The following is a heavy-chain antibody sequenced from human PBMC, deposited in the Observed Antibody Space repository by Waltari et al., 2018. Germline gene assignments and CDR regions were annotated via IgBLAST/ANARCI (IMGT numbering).Heavy chain of an antibody. Sequence: EVQLVESGGGLVQPGGSLKLSCAASGFTFSGSAMHWVRQASGKGLGWVGRIRSKANSYATAYAASVKGRFTISRDDSKNTAYLQMNSLKTEDTAVYYCTTITIFGVVMRDYWGQGTLVTVSS. V-gene: IGHV3-73*02. CDR2: IRSKANSYAT. CDR1: GFTFSGSA. CDR3: TTITIFGVVMRDY. J-gene: IGHJ4*02. D-gene: IGHD3-3*01.